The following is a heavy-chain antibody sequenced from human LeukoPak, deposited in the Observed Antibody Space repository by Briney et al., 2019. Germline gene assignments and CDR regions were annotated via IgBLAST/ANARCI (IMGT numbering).Heavy chain of an antibody. V-gene: IGHV4-34*01. CDR3: ARARSWYHGSCDY. CDR2: INHSGST. J-gene: IGHJ4*02. Sequence: SETLSLTCTVSGGSISSYYWSWIRQPPGKGLEWIGEINHSGSTNYNPSLKSRVTISVDTSKNQFSLKLSSVTAADTAVYYCARARSWYHGSCDYWGQGTLVTVSS. CDR1: GGSISSYY. D-gene: IGHD6-13*01.